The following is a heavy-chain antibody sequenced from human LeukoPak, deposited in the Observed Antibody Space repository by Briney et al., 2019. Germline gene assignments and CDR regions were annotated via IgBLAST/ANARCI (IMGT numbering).Heavy chain of an antibody. J-gene: IGHJ4*02. D-gene: IGHD2-2*01. CDR3: ARDRDIVVVPAAMFGYYFDY. CDR1: GFTFSSYW. V-gene: IGHV3-74*01. Sequence: GGSLRLSCAASGFTFSSYWMHWVRQAPGKGLVWVSRINTDGSSTSYADSVKGQFTISRDNAKNTLYLQMNSLRAEDTAVYYCARDRDIVVVPAAMFGYYFDYWGQGTLVTVSS. CDR2: INTDGSST.